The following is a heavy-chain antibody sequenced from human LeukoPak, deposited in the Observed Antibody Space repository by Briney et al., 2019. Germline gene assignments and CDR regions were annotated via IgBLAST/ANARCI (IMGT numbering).Heavy chain of an antibody. CDR2: INSDGGST. D-gene: IGHD3-10*01. J-gene: IGHJ5*02. V-gene: IGHV3-74*01. CDR3: ARGYYYGSGSYSGNWFDP. CDR1: GFTFSSYW. Sequence: GGSLRLSCAASGFTFSSYWMHWVRQAPGKGLVWVSRINSDGGSTSYADSVKGRFTISRDNAKNTLYLQMNSLRAEDTAVYYCARGYYYGSGSYSGNWFDPWGQGTLVTVSS.